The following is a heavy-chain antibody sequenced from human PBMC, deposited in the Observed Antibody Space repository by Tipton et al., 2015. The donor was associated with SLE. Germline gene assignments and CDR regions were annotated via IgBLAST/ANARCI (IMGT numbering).Heavy chain of an antibody. CDR2: ITGSGSST. V-gene: IGHV3-23*01. CDR3: ETFGRASDY. D-gene: IGHD3-16*01. CDR1: GFTFISHG. Sequence: TLSLTCAASGFTFISHGMNWVRQAPGKGLEWVAAITGSGSSTYYADSVKGRFTISRDNSESTLYLQMNSLRAEDTAIYYCETFGRASDYWGQGTLVTVSS. J-gene: IGHJ4*02.